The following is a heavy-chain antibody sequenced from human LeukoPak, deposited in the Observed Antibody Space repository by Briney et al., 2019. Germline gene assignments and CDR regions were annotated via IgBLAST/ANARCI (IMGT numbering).Heavy chain of an antibody. Sequence: SETLSLTCTVSGYSISSGYYWGWIRQPPGKGLEWIGSIYHSGSTYYNPSLKSRVTISVDTSKNQFSLKLSSVTAADTAVYYCAIPPPNIVGYYMDVWGKGTTVTVSS. CDR3: AIPPPNIVGYYMDV. D-gene: IGHD2-21*01. J-gene: IGHJ6*03. CDR2: IYHSGST. V-gene: IGHV4-38-2*02. CDR1: GYSISSGYY.